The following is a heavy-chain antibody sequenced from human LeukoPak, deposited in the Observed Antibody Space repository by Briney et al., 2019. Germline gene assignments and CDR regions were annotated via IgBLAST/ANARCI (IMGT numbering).Heavy chain of an antibody. J-gene: IGHJ4*02. CDR1: GFTFSSYA. CDR3: AKKADGGRIAAAGTFYFDY. D-gene: IGHD6-13*01. V-gene: IGHV3-23*01. Sequence: GGSLRLSCAASGFTFSSYAMSGVRQAPGKGLEWVSAISGSGGSTYYADSVKGRFTISRDNSKNTLYLQMNSLRAEDTAVYYCAKKADGGRIAAAGTFYFDYWGQGTLVTVSS. CDR2: ISGSGGST.